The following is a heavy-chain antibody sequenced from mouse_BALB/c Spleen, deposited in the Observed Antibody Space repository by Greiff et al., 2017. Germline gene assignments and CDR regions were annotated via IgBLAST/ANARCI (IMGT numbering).Heavy chain of an antibody. J-gene: IGHJ3*01. V-gene: IGHV1-82*01. CDR1: GYAFSSSW. Sequence: VQLQESGPELVKPGASVKISCKASGYAFSSSWMNWVKQRPGQGLEWIGRIYPGDGDTNYNGKFKGKATLTADKSSSTAYMQLSSLTSVDSAVYCCASGWDGGFAYWGQGTLVTVSA. CDR2: IYPGDGDT. CDR3: ASGWDGGFAY. D-gene: IGHD4-1*01.